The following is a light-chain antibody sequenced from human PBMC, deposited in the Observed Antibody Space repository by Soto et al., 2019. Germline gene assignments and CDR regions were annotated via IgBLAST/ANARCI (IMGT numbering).Light chain of an antibody. V-gene: IGLV2-11*01. Sequence: HSALTQPRSVSGSPGQSVTISCTGSDSDVGTYNYVSWYQQHPGKAPKLMIYDVNKRPSAVPDRFSGSKSGNTASLTISGLQAEDEADYYCFSYAGYYTLLFGGGTKLTV. CDR1: DSDVGTYNY. CDR2: DVN. J-gene: IGLJ2*01. CDR3: FSYAGYYTLL.